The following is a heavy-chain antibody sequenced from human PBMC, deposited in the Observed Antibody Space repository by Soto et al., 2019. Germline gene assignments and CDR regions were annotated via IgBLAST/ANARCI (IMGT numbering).Heavy chain of an antibody. D-gene: IGHD3-10*01. J-gene: IGHJ4*02. CDR2: IYYSGSA. V-gene: IGHV4-30-4*01. CDR3: ASELRGASYGAGQVY. CDR1: GGSITSINYY. Sequence: SETLSLTCTVSGGSITSINYYWIWIRQSPGEGLEWIGHIYYSGSAYYNPSLMSRVTMSVDTSKNQFSLNLNSVTVADTAVYFCASELRGASYGAGQVYWGRGTLVTVSS.